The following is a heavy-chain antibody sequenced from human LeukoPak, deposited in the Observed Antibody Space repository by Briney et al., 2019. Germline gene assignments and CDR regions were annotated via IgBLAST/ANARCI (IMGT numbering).Heavy chain of an antibody. Sequence: SETLSLTCTVSGGSVSSGSYYWSWIRQPPGKGLEWIGYIYYSGSTNYNPSLKSRVTISVDTSKNQFSLKLSSVTAADTAVYYCARVEVCSSTSCYTFDYWGQGTLVTVSS. CDR2: IYYSGST. V-gene: IGHV4-61*01. D-gene: IGHD2-2*01. CDR1: GGSVSSGSYY. J-gene: IGHJ4*02. CDR3: ARVEVCSSTSCYTFDY.